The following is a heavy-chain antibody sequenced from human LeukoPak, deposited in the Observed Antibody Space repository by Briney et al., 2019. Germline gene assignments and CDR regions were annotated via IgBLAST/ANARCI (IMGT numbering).Heavy chain of an antibody. CDR1: GYTFSTYG. CDR3: ARDLSSGGWTLEFDY. D-gene: IGHD1-1*01. V-gene: IGHV1-18*01. Sequence: ASEKVSCKTSGYTFSTYGVTWVRQAPRQGFQWMGWISGHSGNTKYAENLQGRISLTTDTSATTAYMELRSLTSADTAVYYCARDLSSGGWTLEFDYWGQGSLVTVAS. CDR2: ISGHSGNT. J-gene: IGHJ4*02.